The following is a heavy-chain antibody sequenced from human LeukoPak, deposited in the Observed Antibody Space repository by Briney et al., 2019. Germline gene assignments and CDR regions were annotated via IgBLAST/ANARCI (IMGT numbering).Heavy chain of an antibody. CDR3: ARDNSSLGAFDI. D-gene: IGHD6-19*01. CDR1: GFTFSSYG. CDR2: IWYDGSNK. Sequence: GGSLRLSCAASGFTFSSYGMPWVRQAPGKGLEWVAVIWYDGSNKYYADSVKGRFTISRDNSKNTLYLQMNSLRAEDTAVYYCARDNSSLGAFDIWGQGTMVTVSS. V-gene: IGHV3-33*01. J-gene: IGHJ3*02.